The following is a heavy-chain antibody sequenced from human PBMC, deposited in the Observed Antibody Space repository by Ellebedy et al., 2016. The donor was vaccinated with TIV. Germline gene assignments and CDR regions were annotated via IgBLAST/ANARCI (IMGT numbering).Heavy chain of an antibody. CDR3: AKDESGGDLPRPFDH. Sequence: GGSLRLXXAASRFTFSIFGLHWVRQAPGKGLEWVAIISSDRTNKYYADSVRGRFTISRDNSKNTLYLQMDSLRPEDTAIYYGAKDESGGDLPRPFDHWGQGTLVTVSS. V-gene: IGHV3-30*18. J-gene: IGHJ4*02. CDR2: ISSDRTNK. CDR1: RFTFSIFG. D-gene: IGHD5-12*01.